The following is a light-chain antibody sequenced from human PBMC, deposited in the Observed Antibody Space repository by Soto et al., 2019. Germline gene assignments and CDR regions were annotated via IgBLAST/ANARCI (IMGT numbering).Light chain of an antibody. J-gene: IGKJ4*01. CDR3: LQDYNYPLT. V-gene: IGKV1-6*01. CDR1: QGIRND. CDR2: AAS. Sequence: AIQMTQSPSSLSASVGDRVTITCRASQGIRNDLSWYQQKPGKAPNLLIYAASSLQSGVPSRFSGSGSGTNFTLTISSLQPEDFETYYCLQDYNYPLTFGGGTKVEIK.